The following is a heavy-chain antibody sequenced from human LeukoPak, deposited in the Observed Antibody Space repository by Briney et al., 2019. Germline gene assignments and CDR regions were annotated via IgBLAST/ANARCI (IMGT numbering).Heavy chain of an antibody. Sequence: GASVKVSCKASGYTFTSYGISWVRQAPGQGLEWMGWINPNSGGTNYAQKFQGRVTMTRDTSISTAYMELSRLRSDDTAVYYCAREYSYGPDLDYWGQGTLVTVSS. CDR1: GYTFTSYG. V-gene: IGHV1-2*02. D-gene: IGHD5-18*01. CDR3: AREYSYGPDLDY. CDR2: INPNSGGT. J-gene: IGHJ4*02.